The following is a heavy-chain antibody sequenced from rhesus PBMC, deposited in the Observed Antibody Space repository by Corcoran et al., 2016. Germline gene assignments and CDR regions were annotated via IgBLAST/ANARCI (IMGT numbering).Heavy chain of an antibody. V-gene: IGHV4-127*01. Sequence: QVQLQESGPGLVKASETLSLTCAVSGYFISIDYGWSWIRQPSGKGLEWTGYIGGDGVAIDYSPSLKSRVTISKDTSRNQFSLNLSSVTAADQAVYYCARDTGAGSSIDYWGQGVLVTVSS. CDR2: IGGDGVAI. CDR3: ARDTGAGSSIDY. CDR1: GYFISIDYG. D-gene: IGHD1-20*01. J-gene: IGHJ4*01.